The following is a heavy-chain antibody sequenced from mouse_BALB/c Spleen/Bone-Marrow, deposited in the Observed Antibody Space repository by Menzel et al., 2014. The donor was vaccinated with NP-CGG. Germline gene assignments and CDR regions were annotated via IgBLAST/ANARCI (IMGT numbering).Heavy chain of an antibody. CDR2: ISSGGST. CDR1: GFTFSSYA. V-gene: IGHV5-6-5*01. Sequence: EVKVVEPGGGLVKPGGSLKLSCAASGFTFSSYAMSWVRQTPEKRLEWVASISSGGSTYYPDSVKGRFTISRDNARNILYLQMSSLRSEDTAMCYCARDGSSYYAMDYWGQGTSVTVSS. J-gene: IGHJ4*01. D-gene: IGHD1-1*01. CDR3: ARDGSSYYAMDY.